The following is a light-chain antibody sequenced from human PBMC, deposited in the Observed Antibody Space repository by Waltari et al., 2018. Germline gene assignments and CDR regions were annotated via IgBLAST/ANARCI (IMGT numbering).Light chain of an antibody. CDR3: CSYAGTTSIYV. Sequence: QSALTQPASVSGSPGESITISCTGTSNDVGNYTLVSWYQQHPDKAPKLIIFEVTKRPSRVFKRFSGSKSGNPASLTISGLQAEDEADYYCCSYAGTTSIYVFGSGTKVTVL. CDR2: EVT. CDR1: SNDVGNYTL. V-gene: IGLV2-23*02. J-gene: IGLJ1*01.